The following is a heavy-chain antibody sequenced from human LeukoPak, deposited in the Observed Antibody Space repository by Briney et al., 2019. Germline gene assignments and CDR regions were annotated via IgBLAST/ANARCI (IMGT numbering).Heavy chain of an antibody. J-gene: IGHJ4*02. CDR3: ARVGRFYYYDSSGYYPWGDY. D-gene: IGHD3-22*01. Sequence: GASVKVSCKASGYTFTGYYMHWVRQAPGQGLEWMGWISAYNGNTNYAQKLQGRVTMTTDTSTSTAYMELRSLRSDDTAVYYCARVGRFYYYDSSGYYPWGDYWGQGTLVTVSS. V-gene: IGHV1-18*04. CDR2: ISAYNGNT. CDR1: GYTFTGYY.